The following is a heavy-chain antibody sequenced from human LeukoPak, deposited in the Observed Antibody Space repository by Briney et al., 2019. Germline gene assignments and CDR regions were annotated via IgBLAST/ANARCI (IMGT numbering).Heavy chain of an antibody. Sequence: ASVKVSCKVSGYTLTELSTHWVRQAPGKGLEWMGGFDPEDGETIYAQKFQGRVTMTEDTSTDTAYMELSSLRSEDTAVYYCATYHLHSSSWYCFDYWGQGTLVTVSS. CDR3: ATYHLHSSSWYCFDY. D-gene: IGHD6-13*01. CDR2: FDPEDGET. J-gene: IGHJ4*02. V-gene: IGHV1-24*01. CDR1: GYTLTELS.